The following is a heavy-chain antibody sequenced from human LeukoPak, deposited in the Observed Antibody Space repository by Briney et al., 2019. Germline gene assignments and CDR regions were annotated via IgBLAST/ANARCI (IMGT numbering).Heavy chain of an antibody. CDR2: ISGSGGST. D-gene: IGHD3-22*01. CDR3: ANSGDYYDSSGYYGFDY. CDR1: GFTFSSYA. Sequence: GGSLRLSCAAPGFTFSSYAMSWVRQAPGKGLEWVSAISGSGGSTYYADSVKGRFTISRDNSKNTLYLQMNSLRAEDTVVYYCANSGDYYDSSGYYGFDYWGQGTLVTVSS. V-gene: IGHV3-23*01. J-gene: IGHJ4*02.